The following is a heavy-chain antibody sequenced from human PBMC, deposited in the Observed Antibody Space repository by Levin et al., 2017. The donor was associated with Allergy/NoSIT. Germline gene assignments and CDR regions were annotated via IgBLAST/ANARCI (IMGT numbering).Heavy chain of an antibody. CDR1: GGSFSGYY. V-gene: IGHV4-34*01. J-gene: IGHJ3*02. Sequence: SETLSLTCAVYGGSFSGYYWSWIRQPPGKGLEWIGEINHSGSTNYNPSLKSRVTISVDSSKNQFSLKLSSVTAADTAVYYCATDYYGSSHGFDIWGQGTMVTVSS. CDR2: INHSGST. CDR3: ATDYYGSSHGFDI. D-gene: IGHD3-10*01.